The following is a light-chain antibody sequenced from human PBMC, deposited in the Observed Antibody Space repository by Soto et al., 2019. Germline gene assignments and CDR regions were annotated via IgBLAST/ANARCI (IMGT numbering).Light chain of an antibody. V-gene: IGKV3-15*01. Sequence: EIVMTQSPATLSVSPGERATLSCRASQSVGSNLAWYQQRPGQAPRLLIYVASTRATRIPARFSGSGSGTEFTLTISSLQSEDFAVYYCQQYNNWPPITFGQGTRLEIK. CDR2: VAS. CDR1: QSVGSN. CDR3: QQYNNWPPIT. J-gene: IGKJ5*01.